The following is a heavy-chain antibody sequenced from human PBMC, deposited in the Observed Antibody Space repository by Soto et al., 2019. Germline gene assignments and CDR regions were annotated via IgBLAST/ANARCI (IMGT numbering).Heavy chain of an antibody. CDR2: IYYSGST. CDR1: GGSISSYY. CDR3: ARAFTGTTAPLDY. J-gene: IGHJ4*02. Sequence: PSETLALTCTVSGGSISSYYWSWIRLHPGKGLEWIGYIYYSGSTNYNPSLKSRVTISVDTSKNQFSLKLSSVTAADTAVYYCARAFTGTTAPLDYWGQGTLVTVSS. D-gene: IGHD1-7*01. V-gene: IGHV4-59*12.